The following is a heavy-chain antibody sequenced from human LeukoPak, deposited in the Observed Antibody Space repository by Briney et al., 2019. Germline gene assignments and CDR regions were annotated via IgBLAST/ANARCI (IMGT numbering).Heavy chain of an antibody. CDR1: GASISSGEYY. Sequence: PSETLSLTCTVSGASISSGEYYWSWIRQPAGKGLEWIGRIYTSGSTNYNPSLKSRVTISVDTSKNQFSLKLSSVTAADTAEYYCARELGSSWTNWFDPWGQGTLVTVSS. D-gene: IGHD6-13*01. CDR2: IYTSGST. V-gene: IGHV4-61*02. CDR3: ARELGSSWTNWFDP. J-gene: IGHJ5*02.